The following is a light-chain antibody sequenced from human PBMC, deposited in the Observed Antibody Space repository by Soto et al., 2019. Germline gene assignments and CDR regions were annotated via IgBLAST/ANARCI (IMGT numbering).Light chain of an antibody. CDR2: GTS. CDR3: QQYNNWPLT. Sequence: EIVMTQSPATLSVSPGERATLSCRASQSVYSNLDWYQQKPGQAPRLLIYGTSTRATGIPARFSGSGSGTEFSLTISSLQSEDFAVYYCQQYNNWPLTFGGGTKVEIK. V-gene: IGKV3-15*01. CDR1: QSVYSN. J-gene: IGKJ4*01.